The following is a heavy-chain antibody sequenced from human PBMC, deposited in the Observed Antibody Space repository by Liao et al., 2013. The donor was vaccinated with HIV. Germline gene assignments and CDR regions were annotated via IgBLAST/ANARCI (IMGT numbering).Heavy chain of an antibody. Sequence: QVHLQQWGAGLLKPSETLSLTCAVYGGSFSDYFWTWIRQPPGKGLEWIGEMNHRGNTNCNPSLESRVTMSVDTSKNQFSLNLSSVTAADTAVYYCARGLSTDYYDSSDAFDYWGQGTLVTVSS. CDR1: GGSFSDYF. CDR3: ARGLSTDYYDSSDAFDY. J-gene: IGHJ4*02. D-gene: IGHD3-22*01. CDR2: MNHRGNT. V-gene: IGHV4-34*02.